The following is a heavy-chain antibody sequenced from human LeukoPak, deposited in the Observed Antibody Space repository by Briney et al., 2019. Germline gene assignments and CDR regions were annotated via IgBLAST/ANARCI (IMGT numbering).Heavy chain of an antibody. CDR2: ITNSGSTI. D-gene: IGHD3-9*01. CDR1: GFTFSDYN. V-gene: IGHV3-11*01. Sequence: GGSLRLSCAASGFTFSDYNMNWVRQAPGKGLEWVSYITNSGSTIHYADSVRGRFTISRDNAKDSLYLQMNSLRAEDTAVYYCARSIGLTGGGVDVWGQGTTVTVSS. J-gene: IGHJ6*02. CDR3: ARSIGLTGGGVDV.